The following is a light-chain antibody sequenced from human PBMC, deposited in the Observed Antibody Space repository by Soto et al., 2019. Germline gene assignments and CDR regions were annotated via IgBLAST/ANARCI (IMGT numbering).Light chain of an antibody. CDR3: AAWDDSLNVYV. CDR1: STNIGENT. J-gene: IGLJ1*01. V-gene: IGLV1-44*01. Sequence: QSALTQPPSASGTPGQRVTISCFGSSTNIGENTVNWYQQFPRTAPKLLIHSNNQRPSGVPTRFSGSKSGTSGSLAISGLQSEDVSDYSCAAWDDSLNVYVFRTGTKVTVL. CDR2: SNN.